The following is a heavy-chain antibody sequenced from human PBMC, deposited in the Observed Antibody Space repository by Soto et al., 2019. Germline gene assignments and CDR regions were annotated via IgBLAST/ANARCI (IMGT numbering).Heavy chain of an antibody. J-gene: IGHJ4*02. Sequence: EVQLVESGGGLVQPGGSLRLSCAASGFTFSSYWMSWVRQAPGKGLEWVANIKQDGSEKYYVDSVKGRFTISRDNAKNSLYLQMNSLRAEDTAVYYCARIMRHLGYCSGGSCLVDYWGQGTLVTVSS. CDR2: IKQDGSEK. CDR3: ARIMRHLGYCSGGSCLVDY. V-gene: IGHV3-7*01. D-gene: IGHD2-15*01. CDR1: GFTFSSYW.